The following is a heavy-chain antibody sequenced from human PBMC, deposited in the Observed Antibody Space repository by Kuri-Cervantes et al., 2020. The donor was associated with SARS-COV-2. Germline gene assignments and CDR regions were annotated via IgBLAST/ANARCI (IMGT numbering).Heavy chain of an antibody. CDR1: GFTFSSYS. CDR3: ASVWFGESFQH. V-gene: IGHV3-7*01. Sequence: GGSLRLSCAASGFTFSSYSMNWVRQAPGKGLEWVANIKQDGSEKYYVDSVKGRFTISRDNAKNSLYLQMNSLRAEDTAVYYCASVWFGESFQHWGQGTLVTVSS. J-gene: IGHJ1*01. CDR2: IKQDGSEK. D-gene: IGHD3-10*01.